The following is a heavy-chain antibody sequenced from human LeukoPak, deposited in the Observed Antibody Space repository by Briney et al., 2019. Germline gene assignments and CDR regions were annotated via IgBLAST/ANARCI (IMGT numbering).Heavy chain of an antibody. CDR3: ARDPRDSSGYKDY. Sequence: GGSLRLSCAVSGITLSNYGMSWVRQAPGKGLEWVAGISGSGGSTNYADSVKGRFTISRDNPKNTLYLQMNILRAEDTAVYYCARDPRDSSGYKDYWGQGTLVTVSS. J-gene: IGHJ4*02. CDR2: ISGSGGST. CDR1: GITLSNYG. D-gene: IGHD3-22*01. V-gene: IGHV3-23*01.